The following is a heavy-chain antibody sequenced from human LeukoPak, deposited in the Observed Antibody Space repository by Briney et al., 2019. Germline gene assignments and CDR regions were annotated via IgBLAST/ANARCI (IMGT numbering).Heavy chain of an antibody. CDR3: ATYQGYNYGPFDY. CDR2: IKEDGSEQ. D-gene: IGHD5-18*01. V-gene: IGHV3-7*05. J-gene: IGHJ4*02. CDR1: GFTFSSYW. Sequence: GGSLRLSCAASGFTFSSYWMSWGRQAPGKGLEWVANIKEDGSEQYYVDSVKGRFTISRDNAKNSLYLQMNSLRAEDTAVYYCATYQGYNYGPFDYWGQGTLVTVSS.